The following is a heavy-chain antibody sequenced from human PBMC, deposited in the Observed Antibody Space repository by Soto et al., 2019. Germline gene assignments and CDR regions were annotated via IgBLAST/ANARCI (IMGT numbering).Heavy chain of an antibody. Sequence: SETLSLTCAVSGGSISSIHWWSWVRQAPGKGLEWIGEIYHDGTTNYNPSLKSRVNISVDKSKNQFSLKLSSVTAADTAVYYCATWLLNFNSSVFYPHSIWLDSWGQGTLVTVFS. V-gene: IGHV4-4*02. J-gene: IGHJ4*02. CDR1: GGSISSIHW. CDR3: ATWLLNFNSSVFYPHSIWLDS. D-gene: IGHD3-22*01. CDR2: IYHDGTT.